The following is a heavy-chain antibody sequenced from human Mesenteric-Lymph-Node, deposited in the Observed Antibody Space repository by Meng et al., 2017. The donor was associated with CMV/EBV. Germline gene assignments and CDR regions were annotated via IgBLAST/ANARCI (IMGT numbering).Heavy chain of an antibody. J-gene: IGHJ4*02. D-gene: IGHD3-3*01. CDR3: ARVTHDFWSGQIDY. CDR2: ISSSSSYI. CDR1: GFTFSSYS. V-gene: IGHV3-21*01. Sequence: GGSLRLSCAASGFTFSSYSMNWVRQAPGKGLEWVSSISSSSSYIYYADSVKGRFTISRDNAKNSLYLQMNSLRAEDTAVYYCARVTHDFWSGQIDYWGQGTLVTVSS.